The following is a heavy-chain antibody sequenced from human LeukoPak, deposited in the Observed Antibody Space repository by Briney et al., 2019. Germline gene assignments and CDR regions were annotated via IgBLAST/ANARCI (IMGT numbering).Heavy chain of an antibody. V-gene: IGHV4-30-4*01. CDR3: AREAYDSSGSRAFDI. D-gene: IGHD3-22*01. Sequence: PSETLSLTCAVYGGSFSGYYWSWIRQPPGKGLEWIGYIYYSGSTYYNPSLKSRVTISVDTSKNQFSLKLSSVTAADTAVYYCAREAYDSSGSRAFDIWGQGTMVTVSS. J-gene: IGHJ3*02. CDR1: GGSFSGYY. CDR2: IYYSGST.